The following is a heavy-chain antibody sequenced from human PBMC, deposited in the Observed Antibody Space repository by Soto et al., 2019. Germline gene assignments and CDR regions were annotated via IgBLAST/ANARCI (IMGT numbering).Heavy chain of an antibody. V-gene: IGHV3-48*01. D-gene: IGHD1-7*01. J-gene: IGHJ4*02. Sequence: GGSLRLSCAASGFTFSSYSMNWVRQAPGKGLEWVSYISSSGSTIYYADSVKGRFTVSRDNAKNSLYLQMNSLRAEDTAVYYCARGFVNWNYLYWGQGTLVTVSS. CDR2: ISSSGSTI. CDR1: GFTFSSYS. CDR3: ARGFVNWNYLY.